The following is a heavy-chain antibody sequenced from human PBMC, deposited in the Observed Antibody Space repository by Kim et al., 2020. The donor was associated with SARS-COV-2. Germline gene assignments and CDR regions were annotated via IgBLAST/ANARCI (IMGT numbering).Heavy chain of an antibody. J-gene: IGHJ6*02. Sequence: GGSLRPSCAASGFSFSSDGMHWVRQAPGKGLEWVAVISYDGSTKYYADSVKGRVTISRDNSRNTLYLQMNSLRADDTAVYYCAKQTYGMDVWGQGTTVT. V-gene: IGHV3-30*18. CDR3: AKQTYGMDV. CDR2: ISYDGSTK. CDR1: GFSFSSDG.